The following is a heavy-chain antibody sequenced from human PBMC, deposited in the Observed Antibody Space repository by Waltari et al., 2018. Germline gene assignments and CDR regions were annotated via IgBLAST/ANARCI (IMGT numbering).Heavy chain of an antibody. Sequence: LWGWVRQPPGKGLEWIGEIYYTGSANYNPSLKSRVVISVDKSKKQFSLKLSSVTAADTAVYYCAREHYDSSGSFDCWGQGTLVTVSS. CDR3: AREHYDSSGSFDC. CDR1: L. CDR2: IYYTGSA. D-gene: IGHD3-22*01. J-gene: IGHJ4*02. V-gene: IGHV4-4*02.